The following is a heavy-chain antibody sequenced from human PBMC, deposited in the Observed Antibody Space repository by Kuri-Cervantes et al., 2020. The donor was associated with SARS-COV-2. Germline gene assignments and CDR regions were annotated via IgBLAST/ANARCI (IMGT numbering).Heavy chain of an antibody. J-gene: IGHJ6*04. CDR1: GYTFTSYY. CDR3: ARDSAIVVVPAAILLDV. CDR2: INAGNGNT. Sequence: ASVKVSCKASGYTFTSYYMHWVRQAPGQRLEWMGWINAGNGNTKYSQKFQGRVTITRDTSASTAYMELSSLRSEDTAVYYCARDSAIVVVPAAILLDVWGKGTTVTVSS. D-gene: IGHD2-2*01. V-gene: IGHV1-3*01.